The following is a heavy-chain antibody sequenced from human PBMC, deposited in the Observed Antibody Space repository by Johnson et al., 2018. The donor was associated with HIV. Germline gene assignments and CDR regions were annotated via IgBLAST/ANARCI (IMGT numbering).Heavy chain of an antibody. D-gene: IGHD3-16*01. CDR3: AREGPVPGGDAFDI. V-gene: IGHV3-66*01. CDR2: IYSGGST. Sequence: VQPGGSLRLSCAASGFTVSSNYMSWVRQAPGKGLEWVSVIYSGGSTYYADSVKGRFTISRDNSKNTLYLQMNSLRAGDTAVYYCAREGPVPGGDAFDIWGQGTMVTVSS. J-gene: IGHJ3*02. CDR1: GFTVSSNY.